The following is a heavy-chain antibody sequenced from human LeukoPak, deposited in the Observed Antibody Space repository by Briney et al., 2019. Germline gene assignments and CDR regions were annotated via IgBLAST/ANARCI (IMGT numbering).Heavy chain of an antibody. CDR2: IYPGGSDI. Sequence: GESLKISCKGSGYSFVSYWIGWVRQMPGKGLEWMGIIYPGGSDIRYSPSFQGQVTISADKSISTAYLQWSSPKASDTAMYYCARQGKGAYSSGWVDAFDIWGQGTMVTVSS. D-gene: IGHD6-19*01. V-gene: IGHV5-51*01. J-gene: IGHJ3*02. CDR1: GYSFVSYW. CDR3: ARQGKGAYSSGWVDAFDI.